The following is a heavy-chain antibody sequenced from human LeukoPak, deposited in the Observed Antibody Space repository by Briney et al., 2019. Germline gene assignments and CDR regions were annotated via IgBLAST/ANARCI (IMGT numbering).Heavy chain of an antibody. CDR2: IYYSGST. J-gene: IGHJ5*02. CDR3: ARQRRIVVVTAIRWFDP. V-gene: IGHV4-39*01. CDR1: GGSISSSSYY. D-gene: IGHD2-21*02. Sequence: SETLSLTCTVSGGSISSSSYYWGWIRQPPGKGLEWIGSIYYSGSTYYNPSLKSRVTISVDTSKNQLSLKLSSVTAADTAVYYCARQRRIVVVTAIRWFDPWGQGTLVTVSS.